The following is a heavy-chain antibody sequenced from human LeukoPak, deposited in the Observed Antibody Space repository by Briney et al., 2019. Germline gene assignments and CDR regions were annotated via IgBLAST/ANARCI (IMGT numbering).Heavy chain of an antibody. CDR1: GYTFTGYY. CDR2: INPNSGGT. J-gene: IGHJ6*03. Sequence: ASVKVSCKASGYTFTGYYMHWVRQAPGQGLEWMGRINPNSGGTNYAQKFQGRVTMTRDTSISTAYMELSRLRSDDTAVYYCARRLLEGTPNYYYYYMDVWGKGTTVTVSS. V-gene: IGHV1-2*06. D-gene: IGHD3-3*01. CDR3: ARRLLEGTPNYYYYYMDV.